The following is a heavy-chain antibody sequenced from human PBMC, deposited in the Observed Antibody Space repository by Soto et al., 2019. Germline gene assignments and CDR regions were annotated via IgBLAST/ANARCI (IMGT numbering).Heavy chain of an antibody. V-gene: IGHV4-30-4*01. CDR3: ARFGTLGKDYGVDV. CDR1: SGSISSSDYY. CDR2: INYSGRT. D-gene: IGHD3-16*01. J-gene: IGHJ6*02. Sequence: QVQLQESGPGLVKPSQTLSLTCSVSSGSISSSDYYWSLVRQPPGKGLEWIGYINYSGRTYYKPSLTSRVSIXXXTXXNQSSLRLTSVTAADTAVYFCARFGTLGKDYGVDVWGQGTTVTVSS.